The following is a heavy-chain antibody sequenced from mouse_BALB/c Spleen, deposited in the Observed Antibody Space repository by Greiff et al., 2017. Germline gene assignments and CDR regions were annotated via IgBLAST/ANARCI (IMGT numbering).Heavy chain of an antibody. J-gene: IGHJ3*01. CDR3: AREGVWACDGYFGWFAY. CDR2: INPYNGDT. Sequence: EVKLQQSGPELVKPGASVKISCKASGYSFTGYFMNWVMQSHGKSLEWIGRINPYNGDTFYNQKFKGKATLTVDKSSSTAHMELRSLASEDSAVYECAREGVWACDGYFGWFAYWGQGTLVTVSA. D-gene: IGHD2-3*01. V-gene: IGHV1-20*02. CDR1: GYSFTGYF.